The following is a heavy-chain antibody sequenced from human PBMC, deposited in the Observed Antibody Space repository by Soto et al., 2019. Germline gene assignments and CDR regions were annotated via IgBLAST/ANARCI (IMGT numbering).Heavy chain of an antibody. CDR2: IYYSGST. CDR1: GGSISSGGYY. Sequence: QVQLQESGPGLVKPSQTLSLTCTVSGGSISSGGYYWSWIRQHPGKGLEWIGYIYYSGSTYYNPSLKSRVTISVDTSKNQFSLKLSSVTAADTAVYYCARLLWFGEPEHYFDYWGQGTLVAVSS. D-gene: IGHD3-10*01. J-gene: IGHJ4*02. V-gene: IGHV4-31*03. CDR3: ARLLWFGEPEHYFDY.